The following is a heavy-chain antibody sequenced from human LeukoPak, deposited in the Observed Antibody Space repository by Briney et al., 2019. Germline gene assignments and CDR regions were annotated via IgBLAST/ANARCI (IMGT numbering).Heavy chain of an antibody. CDR3: ASSYCGSTLCYDHY. CDR1: AFTVSGNY. CDR2: IYSAGNT. D-gene: IGHD2-2*01. V-gene: IGHV3-53*01. J-gene: IGHJ4*01. Sequence: GVSLTLFCAASAFTVSGNYMSWVRQAPGKGLEWVSAIYSAGNTYDADSVKGRFTISRDNSKNTLYLQMNNLRAEDSAVYYCASSYCGSTLCYDHYWGHGTLVTVSS.